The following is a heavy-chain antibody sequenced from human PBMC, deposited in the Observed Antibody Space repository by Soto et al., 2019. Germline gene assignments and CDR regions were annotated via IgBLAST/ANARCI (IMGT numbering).Heavy chain of an antibody. V-gene: IGHV3-33*01. J-gene: IGHJ3*02. CDR2: IRNDGSDK. Sequence: GGSLRLSCAASGFIFSPYGIHWVRQAPGKGLEWVALIRNDGSDKYYAESVTGRFTISRDNSKNTVYLQMNSLRAEDTALYFCARAPRMAPFDIWGQGTMVTVSS. CDR1: GFIFSPYG. CDR3: ARAPRMAPFDI.